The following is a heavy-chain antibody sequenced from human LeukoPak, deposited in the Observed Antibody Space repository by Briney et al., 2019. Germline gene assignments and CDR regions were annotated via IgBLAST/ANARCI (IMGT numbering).Heavy chain of an antibody. CDR2: IIPILGIA. CDR1: GGTFSSYA. CDR3: ARQRWSYGDYVAYFDY. V-gene: IGHV1-69*04. Sequence: ASVKVSCKASGGTFSSYAISWVRQAPGQGLEWMGRIIPILGIASYAQKFQGRVTITADKSTSTAYMELSSLRSEDTAVYYCARQRWSYGDYVAYFDYWGQGTLVTVSS. D-gene: IGHD4-17*01. J-gene: IGHJ4*02.